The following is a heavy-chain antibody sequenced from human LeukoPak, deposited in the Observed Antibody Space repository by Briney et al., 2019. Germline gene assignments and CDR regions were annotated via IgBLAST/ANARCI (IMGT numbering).Heavy chain of an antibody. CDR3: AKDRKKYGSGSSVGS. D-gene: IGHD3-10*01. CDR1: GFTFSSYW. V-gene: IGHV3-7*03. Sequence: GGSLTLSCAASGFTFSSYWMSWVRQPPGKGLEWVAKIKQDGSEKYYVYFVKGRFTISKDNAKNLLYLQMNSLRAEATALYYCAKDRKKYGSGSSVGSWGQGNLVTVSS. CDR2: IKQDGSEK. J-gene: IGHJ5*02.